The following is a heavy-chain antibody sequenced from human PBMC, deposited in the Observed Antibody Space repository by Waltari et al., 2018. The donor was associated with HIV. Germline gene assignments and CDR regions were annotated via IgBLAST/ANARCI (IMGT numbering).Heavy chain of an antibody. CDR2: IKSKTDGGTT. Sequence: EVQLVESGGGLEKPGGSLRLSCAASGFTFSNAWMSWVRQAPGKGLEWVGRIKSKTDGGTTDYAAPVKGRFTISRDDSKNTLYLQMNSLKTEDTAVYYCTTGHCTNGVCPPPTSIVYYGMDVWGQGTTVTVSS. V-gene: IGHV3-15*01. J-gene: IGHJ6*02. CDR1: GFTFSNAW. CDR3: TTGHCTNGVCPPPTSIVYYGMDV. D-gene: IGHD2-8*01.